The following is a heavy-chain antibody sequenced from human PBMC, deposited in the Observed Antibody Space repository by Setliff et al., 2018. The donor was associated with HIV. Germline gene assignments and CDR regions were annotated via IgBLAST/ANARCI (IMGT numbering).Heavy chain of an antibody. J-gene: IGHJ4*02. Sequence: SETLSLTCTVSGGSISSHYWSWIRQPPGKGLEWIGYFYYSGSTNYNPSLKSRVTISADTSKKQFSLKLNSVTAADTAVYYCARHQKVSFMSDHWGQGMLVTVSS. D-gene: IGHD3-16*01. CDR1: GGSISSHY. V-gene: IGHV4-59*08. CDR2: FYYSGST. CDR3: ARHQKVSFMSDH.